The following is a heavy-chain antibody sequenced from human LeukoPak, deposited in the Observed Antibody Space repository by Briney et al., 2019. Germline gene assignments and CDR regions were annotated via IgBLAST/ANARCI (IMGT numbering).Heavy chain of an antibody. Sequence: SETLSLTCTVSGDSIRSYYWSWIRQPAGKGLEWIGRIYSTGITNYNPSLKSRVTMSVDTSKNQFSLKLSSVTAADTAVYYCARGSDILTGYSLGWFDPWGQGTLVTVSS. D-gene: IGHD3-9*01. CDR3: ARGSDILTGYSLGWFDP. CDR2: IYSTGIT. V-gene: IGHV4-4*07. J-gene: IGHJ5*02. CDR1: GDSIRSYY.